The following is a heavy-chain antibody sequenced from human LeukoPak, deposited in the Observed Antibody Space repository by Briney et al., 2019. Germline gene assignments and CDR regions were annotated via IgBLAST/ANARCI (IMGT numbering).Heavy chain of an antibody. CDR3: ARVVRLDYYYDSSGYDDD. CDR1: GYTFTSYY. J-gene: IGHJ4*02. D-gene: IGHD3-22*01. V-gene: IGHV1-69*13. Sequence: SVKVSCKASGYTFTSYYIHWVRQAPGQGLEWMGGINPNIGATNYAQKFQGRVTITADASTSTAYMELSSLRSDDTAVYYCARVVRLDYYYDSSGYDDDCGEGTLVTV. CDR2: INPNIGAT.